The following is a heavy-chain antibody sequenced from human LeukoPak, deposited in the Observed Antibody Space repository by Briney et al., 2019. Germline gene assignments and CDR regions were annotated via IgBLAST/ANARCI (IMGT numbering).Heavy chain of an antibody. V-gene: IGHV1-69*06. CDR3: ARDTQDSGYSYGSEVMNWFDP. CDR2: IIPIFGTA. D-gene: IGHD5-18*01. J-gene: IGHJ5*02. CDR1: GGTFSRYA. Sequence: SVKVSCKASGGTFSRYAISWVRQAPGQGLEWMGGIIPIFGTANYAQKFQGRVTITADKSTSTAYMELSSLRSEDTAVYYCARDTQDSGYSYGSEVMNWFDPWGQGTLVTVSS.